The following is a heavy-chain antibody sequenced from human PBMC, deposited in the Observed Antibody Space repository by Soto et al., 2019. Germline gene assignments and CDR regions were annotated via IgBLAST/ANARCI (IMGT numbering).Heavy chain of an antibody. V-gene: IGHV3-23*01. CDR1: GFTFSNYA. CDR2: IDGSGTST. J-gene: IGHJ6*02. CDR3: AREGPYYNGMDV. Sequence: PGGSLRLSCAASGFTFSNYAMAWVRQAPGQGLEWVSGIDGSGTSTYYADSVKGRFSISRDNSKNTLYLNMNSLRAEDTAVYYCAREGPYYNGMDVWGQGTTVTVSS.